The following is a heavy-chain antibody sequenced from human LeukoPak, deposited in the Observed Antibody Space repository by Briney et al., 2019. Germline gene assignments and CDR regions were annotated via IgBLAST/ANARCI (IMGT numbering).Heavy chain of an antibody. CDR3: ARDPGGSGSSIGIDWFDP. CDR1: GYTFTSYG. Sequence: ASVKVSCKASGYTFTSYGISWARQAPGQGLEWMGWISAYNGNTNYAQKFQGRVTITADKSTSTAYMELSSLRSEDTAVYYCARDPGGSGSSIGIDWFDPWGQGTLVTVSS. CDR2: ISAYNGNT. J-gene: IGHJ5*02. V-gene: IGHV1-18*01. D-gene: IGHD3-10*01.